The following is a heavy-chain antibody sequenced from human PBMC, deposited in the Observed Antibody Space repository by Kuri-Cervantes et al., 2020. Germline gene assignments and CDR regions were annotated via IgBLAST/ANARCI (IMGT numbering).Heavy chain of an antibody. CDR3: ASQPGRLYYFDY. Sequence: GGSLRLSCAASGFSFDDHAMHWVRQAPGKGPEWVSSISWNSDNVLYADSVRGRFTVSRDNAKNSLYLQMNSLRAEDTAVYYCASQPGRLYYFDYWGQGTLVTVSS. V-gene: IGHV3-9*01. J-gene: IGHJ4*02. CDR1: GFSFDDHA. CDR2: ISWNSDNV.